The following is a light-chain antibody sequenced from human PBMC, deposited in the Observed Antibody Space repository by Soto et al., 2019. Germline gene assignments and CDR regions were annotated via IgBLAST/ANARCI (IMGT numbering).Light chain of an antibody. CDR3: TSYTSSSTQV. V-gene: IGLV2-14*01. CDR2: EVT. Sequence: QSVLTRPASVSGSPGQSITISCTGTSSDVGGYDYVSWYQQHPGTAPRLIIFEVTNRPSGVSNRFSGSKSGSTASLTISGLQAEDEADYYCTSYTSSSTQVFGTGTKVTVL. CDR1: SSDVGGYDY. J-gene: IGLJ1*01.